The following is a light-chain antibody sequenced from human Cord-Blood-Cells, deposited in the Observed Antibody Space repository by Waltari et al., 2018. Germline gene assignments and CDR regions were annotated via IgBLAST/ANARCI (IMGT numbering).Light chain of an antibody. CDR2: GNS. J-gene: IGLJ3*02. Sequence: QPPSVSGAPGQRVTISCTGSSSNIGAGYDVHWYQQLPGTAPKLLIYGNSNRPSGVPDRFSGSKSGTSASLAITGLQAEDEADYYCQSYDSSLSGSVFGGGTKLTVL. CDR1: SSNIGAGYD. V-gene: IGLV1-40*01. CDR3: QSYDSSLSGSV.